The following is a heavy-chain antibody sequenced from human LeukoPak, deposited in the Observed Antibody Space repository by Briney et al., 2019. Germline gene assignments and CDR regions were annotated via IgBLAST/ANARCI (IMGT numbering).Heavy chain of an antibody. CDR3: AKSTMGTRRINDL. D-gene: IGHD3-10*01. V-gene: IGHV1-8*01. CDR2: MNPDSGNT. Sequence: ASVKVSCKASGYSFTSYDINWVRQATGQGLEWMGWMNPDSGNTGYAQKFQGRVTMTRVTSISTAYMELSSLRSDDTAVYYCAKSTMGTRRINDLWGRGTLVTVSS. J-gene: IGHJ5*02. CDR1: GYSFTSYD.